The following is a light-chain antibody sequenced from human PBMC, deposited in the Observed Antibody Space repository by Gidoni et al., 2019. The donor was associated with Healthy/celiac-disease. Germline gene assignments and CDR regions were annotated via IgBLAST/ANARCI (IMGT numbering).Light chain of an antibody. V-gene: IGLV3-25*03. CDR3: QSADSSGYVV. J-gene: IGLJ2*01. Sequence: SYELTQPPSVSVSPGQKARITCSGDALPQQYAYWYQQKPGQAPVLVIYKDSERPSGIPERFSGSSSGTTVTLTISGVRAEDEADFYCQSADSSGYVVFGGGTKLTVL. CDR1: ALPQQY. CDR2: KDS.